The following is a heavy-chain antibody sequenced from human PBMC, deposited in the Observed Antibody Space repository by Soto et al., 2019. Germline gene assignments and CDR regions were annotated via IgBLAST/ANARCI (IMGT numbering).Heavy chain of an antibody. CDR2: TSSRSSYI. Sequence: GGSLRPSCASSGFTFISYSMNWVRQAPGKGLEWDSSTSSRSSYIYYAESVKGRFNISRDNAKNSLYLQMNILRAEDTAVYYCARDLRGSGSYTGGFDYWGQGP. D-gene: IGHD3-10*01. CDR1: GFTFISYS. V-gene: IGHV3-21*06. J-gene: IGHJ4*02. CDR3: ARDLRGSGSYTGGFDY.